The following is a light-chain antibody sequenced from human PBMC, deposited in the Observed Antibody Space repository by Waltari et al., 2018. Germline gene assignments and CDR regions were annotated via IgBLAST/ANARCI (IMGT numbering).Light chain of an antibody. J-gene: IGLJ3*02. CDR2: GSS. CDR1: GSNIGAGSD. V-gene: IGLV1-40*01. CDR3: QSYDTSLSVV. Sequence: QSVPTQPPSPSGSPAPRVTVTCTCSGSNIGAGSDLHWYPHLPRAAPKLLIYGSSSRPLGVPDRFFGSTSGTSASLAITGLQAEDEADYYCQSYDTSLSVVFGGGTKLTVL.